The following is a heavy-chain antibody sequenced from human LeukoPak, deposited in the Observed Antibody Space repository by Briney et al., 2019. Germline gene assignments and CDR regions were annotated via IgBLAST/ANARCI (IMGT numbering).Heavy chain of an antibody. CDR1: GFTLSDYA. V-gene: IGHV3-23*01. D-gene: IGHD6-6*01. CDR3: ANLYSSSSQGDD. J-gene: IGHJ4*02. CDR2: ISSSGVTT. Sequence: PGGSLRLSCAASGFTLSDYAMTWVRQAPGKGLEWVSGISSSGVTTYYADSVKGRFTISRDNSKNTQWLQMNSLRVEDTAVYYCANLYSSSSQGDDWGQGTLVTVSS.